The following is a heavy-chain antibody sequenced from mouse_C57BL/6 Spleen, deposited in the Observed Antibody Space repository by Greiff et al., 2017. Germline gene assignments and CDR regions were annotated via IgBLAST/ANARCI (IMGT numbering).Heavy chain of an antibody. V-gene: IGHV1-52*01. Sequence: VKLQQPGAELVRPGSSVKLSCKASGYTFTSYWMHWVKQRPIQGLEWIGNIDPSDSETHYNQKFKDKATLTVDKSSSTAYMQLSSLTSEDSAVYDCARGGRGVPDYWGQGTTLTVSS. CDR3: ARGGRGVPDY. CDR2: IDPSDSET. CDR1: GYTFTSYW. D-gene: IGHD2-14*01. J-gene: IGHJ2*01.